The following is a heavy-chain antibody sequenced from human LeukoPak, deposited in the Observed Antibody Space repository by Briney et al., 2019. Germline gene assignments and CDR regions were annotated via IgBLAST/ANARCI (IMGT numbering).Heavy chain of an antibody. D-gene: IGHD1-26*01. Sequence: PGGSLRLSCAASGFTFSSYGMHWVRQAPGKGLEWVAFIRYDGSNKYYADSVKGRFTISRDKSKNTLYLQMNSLRAEDTAVYYCAKDQVGATMYFDYWGQGTLVTVSS. V-gene: IGHV3-30*02. J-gene: IGHJ4*02. CDR2: IRYDGSNK. CDR3: AKDQVGATMYFDY. CDR1: GFTFSSYG.